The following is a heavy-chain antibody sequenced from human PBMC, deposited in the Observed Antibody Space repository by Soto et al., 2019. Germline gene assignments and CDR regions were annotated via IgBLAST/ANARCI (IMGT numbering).Heavy chain of an antibody. CDR2: IYYSGST. Sequence: SETLSLTCPVSGGSISSGGYYWSWIRQHPGKGLEWIGYIYYSGSTYYNPSLKSLVTISVDTSKNQFSLKLSSVTAADTAVYYCARATYYYDSSGYPRLYYFDYWGQGTLVTVSS. V-gene: IGHV4-31*01. CDR3: ARATYYYDSSGYPRLYYFDY. D-gene: IGHD3-22*01. J-gene: IGHJ4*02. CDR1: GGSISSGGYY.